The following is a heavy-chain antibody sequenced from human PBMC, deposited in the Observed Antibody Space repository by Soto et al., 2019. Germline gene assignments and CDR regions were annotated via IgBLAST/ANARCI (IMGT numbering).Heavy chain of an antibody. CDR3: ARAQTIFGIITGFDY. CDR2: IYYSGST. V-gene: IGHV4-31*03. Sequence: NPSETLSLTCTVSGGSINSGGYYWSWIRQHPGKGLEWIGYIYYSGSTYYNPSLKSRVTISIDTSKNQFSLKLSSVTAADTAVYYCARAQTIFGIITGFDYWGQRPLVTFST. D-gene: IGHD3-3*01. CDR1: GGSINSGGYY. J-gene: IGHJ4*02.